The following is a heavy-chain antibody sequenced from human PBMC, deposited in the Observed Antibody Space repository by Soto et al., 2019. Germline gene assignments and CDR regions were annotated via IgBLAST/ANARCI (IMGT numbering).Heavy chain of an antibody. CDR1: GDSISTDY. CDR2: IYYGGRT. D-gene: IGHD7-27*01. CDR3: AKNWNWGSLVH. Sequence: QVHLQESGPGLVKPSETLSLTCTVSGDSISTDYWSWIRQSPGKGLEWIGFIYYGGRTNYNPSLKSRVHISVDTPKNQFSLKLSSVTAADTAVYYCAKNWNWGSLVHWGQGTLVTVSS. V-gene: IGHV4-59*08. J-gene: IGHJ4*02.